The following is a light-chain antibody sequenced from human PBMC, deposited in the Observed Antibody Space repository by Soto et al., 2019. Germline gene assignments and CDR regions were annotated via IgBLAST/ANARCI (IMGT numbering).Light chain of an antibody. CDR1: SSDVGGYNY. Sequence: QSVLAQPASVSGSPGQSITISCTATSSDVGGYNYVSWYQHHPGKAPKLMIYDVTNRPSGVSNRFSGSKSGNTASLTISGLQAEDEADYYCSSYTTSSTPVVFGGGTQLTVL. J-gene: IGLJ2*01. CDR3: SSYTTSSTPVV. CDR2: DVT. V-gene: IGLV2-14*03.